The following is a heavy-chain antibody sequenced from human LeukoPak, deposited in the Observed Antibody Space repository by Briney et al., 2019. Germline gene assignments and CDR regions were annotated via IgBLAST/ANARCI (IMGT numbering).Heavy chain of an antibody. CDR3: ARDWYSSGPFDY. J-gene: IGHJ4*02. Sequence: PGGSLRLSCGASGFTFSSYGMHWVRQAPGKGLEWVAVISYDGSNKYYADSVKGRFTISRDNSKNTLYLQMNSLRAEDTAVYYCARDWYSSGPFDYWGQGTLVAVSS. V-gene: IGHV3-30*19. CDR2: ISYDGSNK. CDR1: GFTFSSYG. D-gene: IGHD6-19*01.